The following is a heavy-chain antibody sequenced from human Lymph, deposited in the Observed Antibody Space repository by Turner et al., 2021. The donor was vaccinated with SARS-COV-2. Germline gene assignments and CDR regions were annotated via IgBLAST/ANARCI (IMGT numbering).Heavy chain of an antibody. CDR3: ARDLYYYERSGYILPNWYVDL. D-gene: IGHD3-22*01. V-gene: IGHV1-3*01. CDR1: GYTFSRYA. Sequence: QVQLVQSGAELKKPGASVKVSFNASGYTFSRYAMHWVRQAPGQRLEWMGWINAGNGNRKYSQKFQGRVTITRDTSASTAYMELSSLRSEDTAVYYCARDLYYYERSGYILPNWYVDLWGRGTLVTVSS. CDR2: INAGNGNR. J-gene: IGHJ2*01.